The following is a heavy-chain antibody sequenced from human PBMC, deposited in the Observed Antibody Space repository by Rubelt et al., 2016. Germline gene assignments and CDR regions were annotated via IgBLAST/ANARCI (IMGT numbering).Heavy chain of an antibody. CDR3: ARDGYGNTRAVNTIDY. V-gene: IGHV3-7*03. CDR2: IRQDGNEK. Sequence: GGSLRLSCSASGFIFSTYWMTWVRQAPGKGLEWVVNIRQDGNEKYYVDSVTGRFTISRDNAQNSLYLQVNNSRAGDTALNYCARDGYGNTRAVNTIDYWGQGTLVTVSS. D-gene: IGHD2-2*03. CDR1: GFIFSTYW. J-gene: IGHJ4*02.